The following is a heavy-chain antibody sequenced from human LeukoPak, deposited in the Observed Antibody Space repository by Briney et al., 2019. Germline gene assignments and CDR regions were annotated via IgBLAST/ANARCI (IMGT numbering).Heavy chain of an antibody. CDR1: GGSISSGSYY. Sequence: SETLSLTCTVSGGSISSGSYYWSWIRQPPGKGLEWIGRIYTSGGTNYNPSLKSRVTISVDTSKNQFSLNLSSVTAADTAVYYCARARVVGATTPFDYWGQGTLVTVSS. D-gene: IGHD1-26*01. CDR2: IYTSGGT. J-gene: IGHJ4*02. CDR3: ARARVVGATTPFDY. V-gene: IGHV4-61*02.